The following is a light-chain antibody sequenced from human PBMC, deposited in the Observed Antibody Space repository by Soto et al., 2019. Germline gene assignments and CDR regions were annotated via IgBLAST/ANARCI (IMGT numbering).Light chain of an antibody. CDR3: GTWDSSLSAGFYV. V-gene: IGLV1-51*01. CDR2: DNN. J-gene: IGLJ1*01. CDR1: SSNIGNNY. Sequence: QSVLTQPPSVSAAPGQKVTISCSGSSSNIGNNYVSWYQQLPGTAPKLLIYDNNKRPSGIPDRFSVSKSGTSATLGITGLQTGDEADYYCGTWDSSLSAGFYVFGTGTKVTVL.